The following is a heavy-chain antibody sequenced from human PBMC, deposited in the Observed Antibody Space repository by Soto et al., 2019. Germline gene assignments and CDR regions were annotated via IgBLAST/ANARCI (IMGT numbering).Heavy chain of an antibody. CDR2: MSASGSNT. CDR1: GFIFSSYA. CDR3: TKDGGRGYSDY. D-gene: IGHD3-22*01. V-gene: IGHV3-23*01. J-gene: IGHJ4*02. Sequence: GGSLRLSCAASGFIFSSYAMIWVRQAPGKGLEWVSGMSASGSNTYYADPVKGRFTISRDNSKNTLYLQMNNLRVDDTAVYYCTKDGGRGYSDYWGQGTLVTVSS.